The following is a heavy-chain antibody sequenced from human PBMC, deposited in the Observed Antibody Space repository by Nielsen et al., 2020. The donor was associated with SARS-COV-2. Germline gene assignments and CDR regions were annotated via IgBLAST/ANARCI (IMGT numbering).Heavy chain of an antibody. CDR1: GGSISSGAYY. CDR3: ASFTIAGRHFDY. J-gene: IGHJ4*02. CDR2: IFNSGST. D-gene: IGHD6-6*01. Sequence: SETLSLTCTVSGGSISSGAYYWSWIRQHPGKGLEWIGYIFNSGSTYYNPSLKSRVTISVDTSKNQFSLKLSSVTAADTAVYYRASFTIAGRHFDYWGQGALVTVSS. V-gene: IGHV4-31*03.